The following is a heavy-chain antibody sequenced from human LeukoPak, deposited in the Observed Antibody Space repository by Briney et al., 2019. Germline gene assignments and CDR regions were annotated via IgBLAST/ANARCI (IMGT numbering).Heavy chain of an antibody. CDR2: INSNSGDT. J-gene: IGHJ2*01. V-gene: IGHV1-2*02. CDR3: ARGGSSGWYYFDV. Sequence: GASVKVSYKASGYTFTGYYIHWVRQAPGQGLEWMGWINSNSGDTNYAQKFQGSVTMTRDTSISTAYMELSSLRSDGTAIYYCARGGSSGWYYFDVWGRGTLVTVSS. D-gene: IGHD6-19*01. CDR1: GYTFTGYY.